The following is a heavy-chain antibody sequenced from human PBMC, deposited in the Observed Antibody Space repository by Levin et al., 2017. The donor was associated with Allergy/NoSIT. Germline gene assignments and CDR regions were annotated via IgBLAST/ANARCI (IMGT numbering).Heavy chain of an antibody. Sequence: PGGSLRLSCAASGFTFSSYEMNWVRQAPGKGLEWVSYISSSGSTIYYADSVKGRFTISRDNAKNSLYLQMNSLRAEDTAVYYCARRGGRGNIDYWGQGTLVTVSS. D-gene: IGHD2/OR15-2a*01. J-gene: IGHJ4*02. V-gene: IGHV3-48*03. CDR2: ISSSGSTI. CDR1: GFTFSSYE. CDR3: ARRGGRGNIDY.